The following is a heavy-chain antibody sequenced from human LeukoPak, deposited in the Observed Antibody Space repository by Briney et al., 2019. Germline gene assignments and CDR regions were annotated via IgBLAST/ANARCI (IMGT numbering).Heavy chain of an antibody. J-gene: IGHJ4*02. CDR3: ARDLRNYYDSSGLDY. CDR1: GFTVSSNY. D-gene: IGHD3-22*01. V-gene: IGHV3-53*01. Sequence: GGSLRLSCAASGFTVSSNYMSWVRQAPGKGLEWVSVIYSGGSTYYADSVKGRFTISRDNAKNSLYLQMNSLRAEDTAVYYCARDLRNYYDSSGLDYWGQGTLVTVSS. CDR2: IYSGGST.